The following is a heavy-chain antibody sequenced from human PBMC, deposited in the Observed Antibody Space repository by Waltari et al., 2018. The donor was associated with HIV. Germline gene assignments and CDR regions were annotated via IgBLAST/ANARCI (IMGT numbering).Heavy chain of an antibody. V-gene: IGHV1-2*02. CDR3: ARDFGYCDSSTCYTYYAMDV. Sequence: QVKLVQSGAEVKKPGASVKVSCKTSGYIFSGHYIHWVRKVPGQGLEWMRCINPNDGHTNFAQNYRGRVSLTRETAVSTAYMGVGNLRSDDTAVYYCARDFGYCDSSTCYTYYAMDVWGQGTTVTVSS. CDR2: INPNDGHT. CDR1: GYIFSGHY. J-gene: IGHJ6*02. D-gene: IGHD2-2*03.